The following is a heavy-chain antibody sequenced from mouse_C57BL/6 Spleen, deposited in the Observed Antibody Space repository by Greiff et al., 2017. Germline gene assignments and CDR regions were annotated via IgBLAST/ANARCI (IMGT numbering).Heavy chain of an antibody. J-gene: IGHJ4*01. CDR1: GYAFTNYL. Sequence: QVQLQQSGAELVRPGTSVKVSCKASGYAFTNYLIEWVKQRPGQGLEWIGVINPGSGGTNYNEKFKGKATLTADKSSSTAYMQLSSLTSEDSAVYFCARKYSNYQYYYAMDYWGQGTSVTVSS. D-gene: IGHD2-5*01. CDR3: ARKYSNYQYYYAMDY. CDR2: INPGSGGT. V-gene: IGHV1-54*01.